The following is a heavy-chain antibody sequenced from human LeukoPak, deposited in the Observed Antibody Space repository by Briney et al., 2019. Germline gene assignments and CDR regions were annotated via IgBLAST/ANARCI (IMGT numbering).Heavy chain of an antibody. CDR3: ARLNFGDDY. Sequence: GGSLRLSCAASGFTVSSNYINWVRQAPGKGLEWVSLIYGSTSADYADSVKGRFTISKDTSMNTVYLQMNSLRAEDTAVYYCARLNFGDDYWGQGTLVTVSS. CDR2: IYGSTSA. J-gene: IGHJ4*02. D-gene: IGHD4-17*01. V-gene: IGHV3-66*01. CDR1: GFTVSSNY.